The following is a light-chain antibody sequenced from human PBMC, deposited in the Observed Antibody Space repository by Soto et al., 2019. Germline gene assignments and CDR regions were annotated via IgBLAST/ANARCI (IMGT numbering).Light chain of an antibody. Sequence: EIVMTQSPATLSVSPGERATLSCRASQSVSSNLAWYQQKPVQAPRLLIYGASTRATGIPASFSGSGSGTEFTPTISSLQSEDFAFYYCQQYNNWPPPLTFGGGTKVEIK. J-gene: IGKJ4*02. CDR3: QQYNNWPPPLT. V-gene: IGKV3-15*01. CDR1: QSVSSN. CDR2: GAS.